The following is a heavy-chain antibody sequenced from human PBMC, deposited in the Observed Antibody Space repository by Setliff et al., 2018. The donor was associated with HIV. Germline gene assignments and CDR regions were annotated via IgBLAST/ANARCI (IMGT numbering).Heavy chain of an antibody. CDR3: ARDEDGCNHFDF. V-gene: IGHV3-23*01. J-gene: IGHJ4*02. D-gene: IGHD6-19*01. CDR1: GFTFSTYP. Sequence: GGSLRLSCAASGFTFSTYPMSWVRQAPGKGLEWVSGISAYDDSTYYADSVKGRFTISRDNAKNSLYLQMNSLRVEDTAVYYCARDEDGCNHFDFWGQGTLVTVSS. CDR2: ISAYDDST.